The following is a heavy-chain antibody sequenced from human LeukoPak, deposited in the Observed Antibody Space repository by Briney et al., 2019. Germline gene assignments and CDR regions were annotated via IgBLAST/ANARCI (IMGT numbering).Heavy chain of an antibody. V-gene: IGHV4-39*07. CDR3: ARDADSSGYLEY. CDR2: IYYSGST. J-gene: IGHJ4*02. CDR1: GGSISSSSYY. D-gene: IGHD3-22*01. Sequence: PSETLSLTCTVSGGSISSSSYYWGWIRQPPGKGLEWIGSIYYSGSTYYNPSLKSRVTISVDTSKNQFSLKLSSVTAADTAVYYCARDADSSGYLEYWGQGTLVTVSS.